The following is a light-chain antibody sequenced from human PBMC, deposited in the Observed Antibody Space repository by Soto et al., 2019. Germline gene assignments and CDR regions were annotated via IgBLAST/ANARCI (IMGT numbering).Light chain of an antibody. CDR3: QQHGRSPGVT. CDR2: GAS. J-gene: IGKJ4*01. CDR1: QSVNNRY. V-gene: IGKV3-20*01. Sequence: EIVLTQSPGTLSLSPGERATLSCRASQSVNNRYLAWYQQIPGQAPRLVIFGASSRATGIPDRFSGSGSGTDFTLTISRLEPEDFAVSYCQQHGRSPGVTFGGGTKVEIK.